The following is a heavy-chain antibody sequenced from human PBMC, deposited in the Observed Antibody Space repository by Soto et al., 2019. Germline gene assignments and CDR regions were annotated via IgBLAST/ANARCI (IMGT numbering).Heavy chain of an antibody. CDR2: IGTGDST. J-gene: IGHJ5*01. Sequence: GGSLRLSCAASAFTFSNYAMSWVRQPPGKGLEWVSAIGTGDSTYYADSVKGRFTISRDNSKDTLYLQVNSLRAEDTAIYYCAKGAGTRDYNWFDSWGQGTLVTVSS. D-gene: IGHD1-1*01. V-gene: IGHV3-23*01. CDR3: AKGAGTRDYNWFDS. CDR1: AFTFSNYA.